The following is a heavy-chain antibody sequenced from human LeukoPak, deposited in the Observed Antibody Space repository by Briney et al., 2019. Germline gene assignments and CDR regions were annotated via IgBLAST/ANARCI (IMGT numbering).Heavy chain of an antibody. CDR3: AKDRAPVFRFYPFVMDV. Sequence: GRSLRLSCAASGFTFDSYGIHWVRQAPGKGLEWVAFISYDGDYKFYADSVKGRFTISRDNSKNTLSLQMNSLRAEDTAVYQCAKDRAPVFRFYPFVMDVWGQGTTVIVSS. J-gene: IGHJ6*02. V-gene: IGHV3-30*18. CDR2: ISYDGDYK. CDR1: GFTFDSYG. D-gene: IGHD3-3*01.